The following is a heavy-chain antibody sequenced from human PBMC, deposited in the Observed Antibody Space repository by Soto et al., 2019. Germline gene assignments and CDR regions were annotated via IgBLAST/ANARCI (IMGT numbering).Heavy chain of an antibody. D-gene: IGHD3-3*01. CDR3: AKDSGPNYDFWSGYYNYYYYGMDV. V-gene: IGHV3-30*18. J-gene: IGHJ6*02. Sequence: GSLRLSCAASGFTFSSYGMHWVRQAPGKGLEWVAVISYDGSNKYYADSVKGRFTISRDNSKNTLYLQMNSLRAEDTAVYYCAKDSGPNYDFWSGYYNYYYYGMDVWGQGTTVTVSS. CDR2: ISYDGSNK. CDR1: GFTFSSYG.